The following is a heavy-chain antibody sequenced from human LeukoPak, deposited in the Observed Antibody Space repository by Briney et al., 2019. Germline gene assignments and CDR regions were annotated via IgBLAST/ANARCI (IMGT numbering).Heavy chain of an antibody. CDR3: AKTGLGVVVPAALDY. CDR1: GFTVSSNY. CDR2: ISGSGGST. V-gene: IGHV3-23*01. Sequence: GGSLRLSCAASGFTVSSNYMSWVRQAPGKGLEWVSVISGSGGSTYYADSVKGRFTISRDNSKNTLYLQMNSLRAEDTAVYYCAKTGLGVVVPAALDYWGQGTLVTVSS. J-gene: IGHJ4*02. D-gene: IGHD2-2*01.